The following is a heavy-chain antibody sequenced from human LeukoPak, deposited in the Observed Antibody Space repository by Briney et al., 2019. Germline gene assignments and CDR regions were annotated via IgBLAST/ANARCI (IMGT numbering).Heavy chain of an antibody. CDR2: ISGDGSPI. Sequence: GGSLRLSCAASGFTFNIYSMNWVRQAPGKGLEWVSYISGDGSPISYADSVKGRSTISRDNAKSSLYLQLNSLRDEDTAIYYCARDSLWAFDIWGQGTMVTVSS. CDR1: GFTFNIYS. D-gene: IGHD2/OR15-2a*01. CDR3: ARDSLWAFDI. V-gene: IGHV3-48*02. J-gene: IGHJ3*02.